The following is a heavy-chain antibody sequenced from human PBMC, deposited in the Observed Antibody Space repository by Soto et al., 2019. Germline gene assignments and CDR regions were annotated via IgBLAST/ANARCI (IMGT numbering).Heavy chain of an antibody. J-gene: IGHJ3*02. V-gene: IGHV3-11*01. CDR2: ISSSGSGI. CDR3: ARAYSDAFDI. D-gene: IGHD2-15*01. Sequence: PGGSLRLSCAASGFTFSDYYMTWIRQAPGKGLEWVSYISSSGSGIYYPDSMKGRFTISRDNGKKSLYLQMTSLRAEDTAVYYCARAYSDAFDIWGRGTMVTVSS. CDR1: GFTFSDYY.